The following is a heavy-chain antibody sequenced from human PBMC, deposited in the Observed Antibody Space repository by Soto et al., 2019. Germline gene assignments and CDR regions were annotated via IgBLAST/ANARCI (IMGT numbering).Heavy chain of an antibody. V-gene: IGHV3-53*01. CDR2: IYSGGST. CDR1: GFTVSSNY. D-gene: IGHD6-13*01. Sequence: PGGSLRLSCAASGFTVSSNYMSWARQAPGKGLEWVSVIYSGGSTYYADSVKGRFTISRDNSKNTLYLQMNSLRAEDTAVYYCARVGGIAAAGTDYYYGMAVWGQGTTVTVSS. CDR3: ARVGGIAAAGTDYYYGMAV. J-gene: IGHJ6*02.